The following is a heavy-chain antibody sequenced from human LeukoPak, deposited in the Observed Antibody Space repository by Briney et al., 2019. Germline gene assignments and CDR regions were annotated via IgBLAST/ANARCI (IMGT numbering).Heavy chain of an antibody. Sequence: PGGSLRLSCAASGFTFSSYWMHWVRQAPGKGLEWVSRINSDGSSTSYADSVKGRFTISRDNAKNTLYLQMDSLRAEDTAVYYCAKAVGYCSGGSCFRALDVWGQGTTVTVSS. CDR2: INSDGSST. D-gene: IGHD2-15*01. CDR1: GFTFSSYW. V-gene: IGHV3-74*01. CDR3: AKAVGYCSGGSCFRALDV. J-gene: IGHJ6*02.